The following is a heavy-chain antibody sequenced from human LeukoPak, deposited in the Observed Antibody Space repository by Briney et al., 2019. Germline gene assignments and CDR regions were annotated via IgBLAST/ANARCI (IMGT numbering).Heavy chain of an antibody. CDR1: GYSFTSYY. CDR2: INPGGGST. V-gene: IGHV1-46*01. J-gene: IGHJ5*02. D-gene: IGHD4-23*01. CDR3: AKDLRWDHPGLDP. Sequence: ASVKVSCKASGYSFTSYYIHWVRQAPGQGLESMGIINPGGGSTSYAQKFQDRVTMTRDTSTSNVYMELNSLRSEDTAVYYCAKDLRWDHPGLDPWGQGTLVIVSS.